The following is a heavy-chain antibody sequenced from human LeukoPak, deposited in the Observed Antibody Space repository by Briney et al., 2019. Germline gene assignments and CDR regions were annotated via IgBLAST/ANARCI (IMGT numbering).Heavy chain of an antibody. V-gene: IGHV4-59*01. D-gene: IGHD6-19*01. Sequence: SETLSLTCTVYGGSISSYYWSWIRQPPGKGLEWIGYIYYSGSTNYNPSLKSRVTISVDTSKNQFSLKLSSVTAADTAVYYCASAPYSSGWNYWGQGTLVTVSS. CDR1: GGSISSYY. CDR3: ASAPYSSGWNY. J-gene: IGHJ4*02. CDR2: IYYSGST.